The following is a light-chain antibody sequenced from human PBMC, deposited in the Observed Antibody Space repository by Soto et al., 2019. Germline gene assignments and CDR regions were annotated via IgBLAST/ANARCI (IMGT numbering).Light chain of an antibody. Sequence: EIVLTQSPGTLSLSPGERATLSCRASQSVRSSYLAWYQQKPGQAPRLLIYGASSRATGIPDRFSGSGSGTDFTLTINRLEPEDFAVYYCQHFGSSPYTFGQGTRLEIK. J-gene: IGKJ2*01. V-gene: IGKV3-20*01. CDR3: QHFGSSPYT. CDR1: QSVRSSY. CDR2: GAS.